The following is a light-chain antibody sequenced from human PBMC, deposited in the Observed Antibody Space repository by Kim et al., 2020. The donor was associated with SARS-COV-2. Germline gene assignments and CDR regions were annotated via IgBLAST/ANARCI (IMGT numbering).Light chain of an antibody. Sequence: EIVMTQSPATLSVSPGERATLSCRAGQSVSTNLAWYQHKPGPAPRLLIYGASSRATGISDRFSGSGSGTEFTLTISGLQSEDFAVYYCQQYNDWPPSYTFGHGTKLEI. J-gene: IGKJ2*01. V-gene: IGKV3D-15*01. CDR1: QSVSTN. CDR3: QQYNDWPPSYT. CDR2: GAS.